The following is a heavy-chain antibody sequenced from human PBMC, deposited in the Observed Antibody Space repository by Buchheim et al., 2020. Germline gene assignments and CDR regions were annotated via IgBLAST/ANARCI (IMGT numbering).Heavy chain of an antibody. Sequence: QVTLKESGPALVKPTQTLTLTCTFSGFSLSTSGVQVNWIRQRPGKALEWLARIGWDDDNFYASSLKTRLTISKDTSKDQVVLRMTNMDPVDTATYFCARSGYGQNYFDYWGQGTL. V-gene: IGHV2-70*04. CDR1: GFSLSTSGVQ. CDR3: ARSGYGQNYFDY. CDR2: IGWDDDN. D-gene: IGHD3-10*01. J-gene: IGHJ4*02.